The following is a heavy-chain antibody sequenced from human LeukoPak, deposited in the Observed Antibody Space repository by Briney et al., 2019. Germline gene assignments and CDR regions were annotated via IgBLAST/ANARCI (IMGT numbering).Heavy chain of an antibody. Sequence: ASVKVSCKASGYTFTNYYMHWVRQAPGQGLEWMGIINPSDGKTSYTQKFQGRVTMARDTSTSTVYMELSSLRSEDTAVYYCAREIGPRQLHLWGSAFDYWGQGTLVTVSS. CDR1: GYTFTNYY. CDR2: INPSDGKT. J-gene: IGHJ4*02. CDR3: AREIGPRQLHLWGSAFDY. D-gene: IGHD5-18*01. V-gene: IGHV1-46*01.